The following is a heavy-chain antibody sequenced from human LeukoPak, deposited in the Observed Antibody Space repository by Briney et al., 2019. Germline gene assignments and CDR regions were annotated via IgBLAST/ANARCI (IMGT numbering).Heavy chain of an antibody. CDR1: GFTFSSYI. J-gene: IGHJ4*02. Sequence: GGSLRLSCAASGFTFSSYIMNWVRQAPGKGLEWISSISSSSSYIYYADSVKGRFTISRDNAKNSLYLQMNSLRAEDTAVYYCARDHDGSGSYSSYFDYWGQGTLVTVAS. CDR2: ISSSSSYI. CDR3: ARDHDGSGSYSSYFDY. V-gene: IGHV3-21*01. D-gene: IGHD3-10*01.